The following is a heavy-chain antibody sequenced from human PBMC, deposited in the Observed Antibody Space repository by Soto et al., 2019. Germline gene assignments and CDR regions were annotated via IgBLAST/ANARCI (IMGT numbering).Heavy chain of an antibody. V-gene: IGHV4-4*07. J-gene: IGHJ6*02. CDR1: GGSISNYY. CDR3: ASSSLYGMDV. CDR2: MYTSGST. Sequence: KTSETLSLTCTVSGGSISNYYWTWIRQPAGKGLEWIGRMYTSGSTNYNPSLKSRVTMSVDTSKNQFSLNLRSVTAADTAVYYCASSSLYGMDVWGQGTTVTVSS.